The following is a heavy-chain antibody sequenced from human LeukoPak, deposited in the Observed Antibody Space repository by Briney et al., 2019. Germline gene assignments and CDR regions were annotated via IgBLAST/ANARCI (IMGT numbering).Heavy chain of an antibody. D-gene: IGHD1-26*01. CDR1: GGSMNSYY. CDR2: IYYSGST. Sequence: PSETLSLTCSVSGGSMNSYYWSWIRQSPGKGLEWIGYIYYSGSTYYNPSLKSRVTISVDTSKNQFSLKLSSVTAADMAVYYCARHGDSGSYYFFQHWGQGTLVTVSS. CDR3: ARHGDSGSYYFFQH. V-gene: IGHV4-59*08. J-gene: IGHJ1*01.